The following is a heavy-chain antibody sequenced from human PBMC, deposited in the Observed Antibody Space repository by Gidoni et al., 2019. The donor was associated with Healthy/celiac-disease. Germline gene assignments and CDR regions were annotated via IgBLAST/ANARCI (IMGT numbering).Heavy chain of an antibody. CDR2: ISGSGGST. V-gene: IGHV3-23*01. J-gene: IGHJ5*02. D-gene: IGHD3-22*01. CDR3: AKDQGIVVVITTGWFDP. Sequence: EVPLLESGGGLVQPGGSLRLSCAASGFTFSSYAMSWVRQAPGKGLEWVSAISGSGGSTYYADSVKGRFTISRDNSKNTLYLQMNSLRAEDTAVYYCAKDQGIVVVITTGWFDPWGQGTLVTVSS. CDR1: GFTFSSYA.